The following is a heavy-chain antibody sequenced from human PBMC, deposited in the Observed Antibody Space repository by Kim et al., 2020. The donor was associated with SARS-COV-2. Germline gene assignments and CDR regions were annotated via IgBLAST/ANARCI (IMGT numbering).Heavy chain of an antibody. D-gene: IGHD3-22*01. J-gene: IGHJ3*02. Sequence: WDSVIYSGGNNYYAGSVKGRLTISRDNSKYALYLQMNSLRAEDTAVYYCAIHGYYDSSGLYSGANAFDIWGQGTMVTVSS. CDR2: IYSGGNN. CDR3: AIHGYYDSSGLYSGANAFDI. V-gene: IGHV3-53*01.